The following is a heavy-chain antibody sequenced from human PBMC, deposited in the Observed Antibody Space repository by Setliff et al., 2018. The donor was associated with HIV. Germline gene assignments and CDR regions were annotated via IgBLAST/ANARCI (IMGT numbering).Heavy chain of an antibody. J-gene: IGHJ4*02. CDR2: VDPKDGGA. V-gene: IGHV1-69-2*01. CDR1: GYTFTDYY. Sequence: ASVKVSCKASGYTFTDYYMRWVRQAPGKGLEWMGRVDPKDGGAIYAEKFQGRVTISADTSTDTAYMELSSLRSEDTAVYYCASATMIVAVITEYYFDYWGQGTLVTVSS. D-gene: IGHD3-22*01. CDR3: ASATMIVAVITEYYFDY.